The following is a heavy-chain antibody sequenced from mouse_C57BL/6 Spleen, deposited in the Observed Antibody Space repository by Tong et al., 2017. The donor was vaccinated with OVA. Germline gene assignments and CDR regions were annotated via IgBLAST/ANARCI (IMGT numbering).Heavy chain of an antibody. CDR1: GYSFTGYN. CDR2: IDPYYGGT. Sequence: EVQLQESGPDLVKPGASVKISCKASGYSFTGYNMNWVKQSNGRSLEWIGNIDPYYGGTSYNQKFKGKATLTADKSSSTAYMELSSLTSEDSAVYYCTREGPDYWGQGTTLTVSS. V-gene: IGHV1-39*01. J-gene: IGHJ2*01. D-gene: IGHD3-3*01. CDR3: TREGPDY.